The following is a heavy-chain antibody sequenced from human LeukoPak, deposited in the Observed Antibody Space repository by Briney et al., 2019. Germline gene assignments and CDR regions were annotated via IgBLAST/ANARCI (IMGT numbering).Heavy chain of an antibody. D-gene: IGHD3-22*01. CDR1: GASIFRSNW. CDR3: ARDRYYDSSGLDY. CDR2: IFHSGST. J-gene: IGHJ4*02. V-gene: IGHV4-4*02. Sequence: SETLSLTCAVSGASIFRSNWWSWVRQPPGKGLEWIGQIFHSGSTNYNPSLKSRVTMSVDTSKNQFSLKLSSVTAADTAVYYCARDRYYDSSGLDYWGQGTLVTVSS.